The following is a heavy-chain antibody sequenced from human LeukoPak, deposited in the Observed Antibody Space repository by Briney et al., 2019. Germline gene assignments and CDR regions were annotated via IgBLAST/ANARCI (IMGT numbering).Heavy chain of an antibody. CDR3: ARLAFCTNAVCFSNYYYSMDV. D-gene: IGHD2-8*01. CDR1: GCSFTSYW. Sequence: GESLKISXKGSGCSFTSYWIGWVRQMPGKGLEWMGIIYPDDSDTKYSPSFQGQVTISADKSISTAYLQWSSLKASDTAMYYCARLAFCTNAVCFSNYYYSMDVWGRGATVTVSS. J-gene: IGHJ6*03. CDR2: IYPDDSDT. V-gene: IGHV5-51*01.